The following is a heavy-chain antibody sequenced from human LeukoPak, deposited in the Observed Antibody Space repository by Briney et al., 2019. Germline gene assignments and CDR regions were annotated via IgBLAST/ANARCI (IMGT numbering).Heavy chain of an antibody. CDR3: ARRASSLYYYDSSGPRGVYFDY. CDR1: GFTFSSYW. J-gene: IGHJ4*02. CDR2: IKQEGSEK. V-gene: IGHV3-7*01. Sequence: GGSLRLSCAASGFTFSSYWMSWVRQAPGKGLEWVANIKQEGSEKYYVDSVKGRFTISRDNAKNSLYLQMNSLRAEDTAVYYCARRASSLYYYDSSGPRGVYFDYWGQGTLVTVSS. D-gene: IGHD3-22*01.